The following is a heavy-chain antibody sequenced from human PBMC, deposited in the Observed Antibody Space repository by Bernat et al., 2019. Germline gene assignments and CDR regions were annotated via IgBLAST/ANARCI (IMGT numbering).Heavy chain of an antibody. V-gene: IGHV3-21*01. Sequence: EVQLVESGGGLVKPGGSLRLSCAASGFTFSSYSMNWVRLAPGKGLEWVSSISSSSGYIYYADSVQGRFTISRDNAKNSLFLQVNSLRAEDTAVYYCAGDQEQLGVFDFWGQGTLVTVSS. CDR2: ISSSSGYI. CDR1: GFTFSSYS. D-gene: IGHD1-1*01. J-gene: IGHJ4*02. CDR3: AGDQEQLGVFDF.